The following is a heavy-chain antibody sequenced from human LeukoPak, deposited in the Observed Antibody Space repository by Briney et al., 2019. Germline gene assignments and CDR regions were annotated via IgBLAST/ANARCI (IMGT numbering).Heavy chain of an antibody. D-gene: IGHD5-24*01. J-gene: IGHJ4*02. V-gene: IGHV5-51*01. Sequence: GESLKICCKGSGYSFTTYWIGWVRQMPGKGLEWMGIIYPGDSDSKYTPSFQGQVTISADKSISTAYLQWSSLKASDTAMYYCARGYNYEYWGQGTLVTVSS. CDR1: GYSFTTYW. CDR2: IYPGDSDS. CDR3: ARGYNYEY.